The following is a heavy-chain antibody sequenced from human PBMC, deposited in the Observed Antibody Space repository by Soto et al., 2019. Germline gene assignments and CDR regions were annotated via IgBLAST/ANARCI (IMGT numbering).Heavy chain of an antibody. CDR2: INAGNGNT. CDR1: GYTFTSYA. V-gene: IGHV1-3*01. D-gene: IGHD4-4*01. CDR3: ASTGEGDAFDI. J-gene: IGHJ3*02. Sequence: QVQLVQSGAEVKKPGASVKVSCKASGYTFTSYAMHWVRQAPGQRLEWMGWINAGNGNTKYAQKLQGRVTMTTDTSTSTAYMELRSLRSDDTAVYYCASTGEGDAFDIWGQGTMVTVSS.